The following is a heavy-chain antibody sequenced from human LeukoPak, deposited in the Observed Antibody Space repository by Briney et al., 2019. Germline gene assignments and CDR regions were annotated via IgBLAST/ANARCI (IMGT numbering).Heavy chain of an antibody. CDR3: ARYTMVRGFDY. Sequence: GGSLRLSCAASGFTLSSYEMNWVRQAPGKGLEWVSYISSSGSTIYYADSVKGRFTISRDNAKNSLYLQMNSLRAEDTAVCYCARYTMVRGFDYWGQGTLVTVSS. J-gene: IGHJ4*02. V-gene: IGHV3-48*03. CDR2: ISSSGSTI. D-gene: IGHD3-10*01. CDR1: GFTLSSYE.